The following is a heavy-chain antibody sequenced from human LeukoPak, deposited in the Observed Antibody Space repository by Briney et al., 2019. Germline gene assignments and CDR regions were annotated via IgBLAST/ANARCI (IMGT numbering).Heavy chain of an antibody. CDR2: ISYDGSNK. J-gene: IGHJ4*02. CDR3: ARGRRDFDY. Sequence: GGSLRLSCAASGFTFSSYAMHWVRQAPGKGLEWVSVISYDGSNKYYADSVKGRFTISRDNSKNTLYLQMNSLRAEDTAVYYCARGRRDFDYWGQGTLVTVSS. CDR1: GFTFSSYA. V-gene: IGHV3-30-3*01.